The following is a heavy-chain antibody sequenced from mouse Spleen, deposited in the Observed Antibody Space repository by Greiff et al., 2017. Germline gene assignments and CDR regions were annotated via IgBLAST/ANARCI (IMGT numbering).Heavy chain of an antibody. CDR1: GYTFTSYW. CDR3: ARSRGRLDY. CDR2: IDPSDSYT. J-gene: IGHJ2*01. D-gene: IGHD3-2*02. V-gene: IGHV1-69*01. Sequence: QVQLQQSGAELVMPGASVKLSCKASGYTFTSYWMHWVKQRPGQGLEWIGEIDPSDSYTNYNQKFKGKATLTVDKSSSTAYMQLSSLTSEDSAVYYCARSRGRLDYWGQGTTLTVSS.